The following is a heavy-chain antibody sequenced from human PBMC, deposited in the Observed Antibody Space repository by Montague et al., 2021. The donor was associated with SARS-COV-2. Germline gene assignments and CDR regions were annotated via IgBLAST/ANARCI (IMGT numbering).Heavy chain of an antibody. V-gene: IGHV4-34*01. J-gene: IGHJ6*03. CDR2: INHGGNT. CDR1: GGSFSGYY. D-gene: IGHD2-15*01. CDR3: ARLRDGVVPSPILGIGPYFTYYYMDV. Sequence: ETLSLTCAVHGGSFSGYYWNRIRQPPGKGLEWIGEINHGGNTNYNPSLKNRLTISVDTSKNQFSLKLTSVAATDTAVYYCARLRDGVVPSPILGIGPYFTYYYMDVWGKGTTVTVAS.